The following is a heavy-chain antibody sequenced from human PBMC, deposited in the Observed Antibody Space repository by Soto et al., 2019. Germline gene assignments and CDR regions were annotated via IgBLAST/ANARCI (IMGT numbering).Heavy chain of an antibody. CDR2: IYTSGST. V-gene: IGHV4-4*07. D-gene: IGHD6-13*01. Sequence: QVQLQESGPGLVKPSETLSLTCTVSGGSISSYYWSWIRQPAGKGLEWIGRIYTSGSTNYNPHLKSRVTMAVDTSKNQFSLKLSSVTAADTAVYYCARESTEQLARAPNYYYGMDVWGQGTTVTVSS. CDR3: ARESTEQLARAPNYYYGMDV. J-gene: IGHJ6*02. CDR1: GGSISSYY.